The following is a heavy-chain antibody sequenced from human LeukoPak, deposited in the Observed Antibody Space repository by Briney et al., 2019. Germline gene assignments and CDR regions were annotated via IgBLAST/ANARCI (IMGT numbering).Heavy chain of an antibody. CDR2: VYHSGTT. CDR3: TRELAGTTVED. Sequence: SESLSLTCTVSGYSISSDYYWGWIRQTPGKGLEWIGSVYHSGTTYHNPSLKSRVTMSVDTSKNQFSLTLTSVTAADTALYYCTRELAGTTVEDWGQGTLVTVSS. V-gene: IGHV4-38-2*02. D-gene: IGHD1-1*01. CDR1: GYSISSDYY. J-gene: IGHJ4*02.